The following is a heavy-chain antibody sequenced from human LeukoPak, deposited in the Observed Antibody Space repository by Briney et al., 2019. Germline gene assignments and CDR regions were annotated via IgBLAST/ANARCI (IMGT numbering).Heavy chain of an antibody. J-gene: IGHJ4*02. D-gene: IGHD5-12*01. V-gene: IGHV3-53*01. CDR1: GFNVDSKY. CDR3: ARGFSGHGLFDY. Sequence: GGSLRLSCAASGFNVDSKYMAWVRQAPGRGLEWVSLILGGGSTYYADSVKGRFAISRDKSRNTLHFQMNNLRAGDSAVYYCARGFSGHGLFDYWGQGTLVTISS. CDR2: ILGGGST.